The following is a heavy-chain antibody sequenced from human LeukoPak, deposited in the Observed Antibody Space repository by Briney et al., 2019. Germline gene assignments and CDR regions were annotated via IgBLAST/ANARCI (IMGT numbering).Heavy chain of an antibody. Sequence: PSENLSLTCAVYGGSFSGYYWSWIRQPPGKGLEWIGEINHSGSTNYNPSLKSRVTISVDTSKNQFSLKLSSVTAADTAVYYCAISSYYYGMDVWGQGTTVTVSS. CDR2: INHSGST. CDR3: AISSYYYGMDV. V-gene: IGHV4-34*01. CDR1: GGSFSGYY. J-gene: IGHJ6*02.